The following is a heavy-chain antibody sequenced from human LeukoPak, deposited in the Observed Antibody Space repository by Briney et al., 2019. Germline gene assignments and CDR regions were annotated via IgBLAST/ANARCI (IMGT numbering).Heavy chain of an antibody. CDR1: GGSISSYY. D-gene: IGHD6-13*01. J-gene: IGHJ4*02. V-gene: IGHV4-59*01. CDR2: IYYSGST. Sequence: SETLSLTCTISGGSISSYYWSWIRQPPGKGLEWIGYIYYSGSTNYNPSLKSRVTISVDTSKNQFSLKLSSVTAADTAVYYCAREDPAACFDFRGQGTLVTVSS. CDR3: AREDPAACFDF.